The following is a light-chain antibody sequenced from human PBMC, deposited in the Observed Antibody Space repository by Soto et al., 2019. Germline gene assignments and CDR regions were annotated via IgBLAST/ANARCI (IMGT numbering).Light chain of an antibody. V-gene: IGKV3-20*01. CDR1: QSVSSSY. CDR3: QQYGSSPWT. Sequence: EIVLTQSPGTLSLSPGERATLSCRASQSVSSSYLAWYQQKPGQAPRLLIYGASSRATGIPDRFSGSGSGTDFILTISRLEPEDFAVYYCQQYGSSPWTFGQGTRLEIK. J-gene: IGKJ5*01. CDR2: GAS.